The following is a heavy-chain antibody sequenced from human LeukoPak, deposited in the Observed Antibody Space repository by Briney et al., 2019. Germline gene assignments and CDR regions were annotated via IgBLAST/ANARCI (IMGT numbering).Heavy chain of an antibody. Sequence: GGSLRLSCAASGFTFSNYWMSWVRQAPGKGLEWVANIRQDGSEKHYVDSVKGRFTISRDNAKNSLYLQMNSLRAEDTAVYYCTRDDRVYCSGGSCYGYYFDYWGQGTLVTVSS. CDR1: GFTFSNYW. CDR3: TRDDRVYCSGGSCYGYYFDY. J-gene: IGHJ4*02. D-gene: IGHD2-15*01. V-gene: IGHV3-7*05. CDR2: IRQDGSEK.